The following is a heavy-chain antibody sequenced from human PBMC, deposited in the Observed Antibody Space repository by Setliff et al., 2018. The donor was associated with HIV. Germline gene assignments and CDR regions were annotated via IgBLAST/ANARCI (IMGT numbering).Heavy chain of an antibody. Sequence: GASVKVSCKASGYTFTRYGITWVRQAPGQGLEWIGWISAYNGNTKKAQKLQGRVTMTTDTSTTTAYMDLSSLTSEDTAVYYCARTRKSYPPAYGLDVWGQGTTVTSP. V-gene: IGHV1-18*01. CDR2: ISAYNGNT. D-gene: IGHD6-6*01. J-gene: IGHJ6*02. CDR1: GYTFTRYG. CDR3: ARTRKSYPPAYGLDV.